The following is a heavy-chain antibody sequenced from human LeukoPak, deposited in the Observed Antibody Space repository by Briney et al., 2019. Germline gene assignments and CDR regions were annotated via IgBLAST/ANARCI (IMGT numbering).Heavy chain of an antibody. CDR1: GGTVSRYP. CDR2: TIPLFGTA. V-gene: IGHV1-69*06. Sequence: ASVKVSCKASGGTVSRYPISWVRQAPGQGLEWMGGTIPLFGTANYAQKFQGRVTITADKSTSTAYMELSSLRSEDTAVYYCARERGFSYGYFYYYYMDVWGKGTTVTVSS. CDR3: ARERGFSYGYFYYYYMDV. D-gene: IGHD5-18*01. J-gene: IGHJ6*03.